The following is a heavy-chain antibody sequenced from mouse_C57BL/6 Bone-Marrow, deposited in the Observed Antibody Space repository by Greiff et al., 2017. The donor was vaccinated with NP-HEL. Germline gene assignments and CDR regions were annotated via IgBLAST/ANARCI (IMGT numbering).Heavy chain of an antibody. Sequence: VQLQQSGPELVKPGASVKISCKASGYSFTSYYIHWVKQRPGQGLEWIGWIYPGSGNTKYNEKFKGKATLTADTSSSTAYMQLSSLTSEDSAVYYCARGGLREDFDYWGQGTTLTVSS. D-gene: IGHD2-4*01. V-gene: IGHV1-66*01. J-gene: IGHJ2*01. CDR3: ARGGLREDFDY. CDR1: GYSFTSYY. CDR2: IYPGSGNT.